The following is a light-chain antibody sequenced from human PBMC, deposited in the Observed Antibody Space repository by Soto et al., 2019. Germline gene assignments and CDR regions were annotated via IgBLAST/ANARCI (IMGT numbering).Light chain of an antibody. CDR3: QQYNSYSYT. V-gene: IGKV1-5*01. Sequence: DIQMTQSPSTLSASVGDRVTITCRASQSISSWLAWYQQKPGKAPKLLIYDASSLESGVPSRFSGSGSGTKFTLTISSLQPDDFATYYCQQYNSYSYTFGQGTKVVIK. CDR2: DAS. J-gene: IGKJ2*01. CDR1: QSISSW.